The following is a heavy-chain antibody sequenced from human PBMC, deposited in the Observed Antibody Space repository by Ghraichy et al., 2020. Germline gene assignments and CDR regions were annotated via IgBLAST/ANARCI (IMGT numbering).Heavy chain of an antibody. J-gene: IGHJ4*02. CDR1: GFTFDNYV. D-gene: IGHD3-16*01. Sequence: LSLTCAASGFTFDNYVMHWVRQAPGKGLEWVSGISWNSGSIGYADSVQGRFTISRDNARNSVYLQMDSLRAEDTALYYCAKDAGGYGPIDYWGQGTLVTVSS. CDR2: ISWNSGSI. CDR3: AKDAGGYGPIDY. V-gene: IGHV3-9*01.